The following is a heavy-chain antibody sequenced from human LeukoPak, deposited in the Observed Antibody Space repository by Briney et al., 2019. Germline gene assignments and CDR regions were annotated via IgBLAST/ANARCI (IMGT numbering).Heavy chain of an antibody. D-gene: IGHD1-7*01. CDR1: GFTFSSYA. Sequence: GGSLRLSCAASGFTFSSYAMHWVRQAPGKGLEWVAVISYDGSNKYYADSVKGRFTISRDNSKNTLYLQMNSLRAEDTAVYYSASEPSAPQLRGKTDYWGQGTLVTVSS. J-gene: IGHJ4*02. CDR3: ASEPSAPQLRGKTDY. V-gene: IGHV3-30-3*01. CDR2: ISYDGSNK.